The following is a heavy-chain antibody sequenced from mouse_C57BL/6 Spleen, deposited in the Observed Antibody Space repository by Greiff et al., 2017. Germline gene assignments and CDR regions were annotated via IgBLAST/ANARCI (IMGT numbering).Heavy chain of an antibody. CDR1: GFNIKDDY. CDR2: IDPENGDT. Sequence: VQLQQPGAELVRPGASVKLSCTASGFNIKDDYMHWVKQRPEQGLEWIGWIDPENGDTEYASKFQGKATITADTSSNTAYLQLSSLTSEDTAVYYCTTRLRRAWFAYWGQGTLVTVSA. J-gene: IGHJ3*01. CDR3: TTRLRRAWFAY. V-gene: IGHV14-4*01. D-gene: IGHD2-2*01.